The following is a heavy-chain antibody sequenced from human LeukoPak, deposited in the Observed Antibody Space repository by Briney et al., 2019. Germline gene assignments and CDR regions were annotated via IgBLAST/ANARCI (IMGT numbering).Heavy chain of an antibody. V-gene: IGHV7-4-1*02. CDR3: AMEQPHF. Sequence: ASVKVSCKASGYTFTNYGMNWIRQAPGQGLEWLGWINTNTGNSTYAQRFTGRFVFSLDTSASTAYLQINSLQTEDTAIYSCAMEQPHFWGQGTLVTVSS. D-gene: IGHD6-13*01. CDR1: GYTFTNYG. J-gene: IGHJ4*02. CDR2: INTNTGNS.